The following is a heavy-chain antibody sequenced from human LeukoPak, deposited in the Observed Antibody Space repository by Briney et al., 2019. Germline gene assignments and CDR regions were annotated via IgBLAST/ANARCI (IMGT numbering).Heavy chain of an antibody. Sequence: GGSLRLSCAASGFSFGVYGMHWVRQTPHKGLEWVAVIGHDGSFQDFGDSVKGRFTISRANSKNILFLQMNTLRVDDTAIYYCARDLGMGSYFDYWGQGTQVTVSS. CDR2: IGHDGSFQ. J-gene: IGHJ4*02. V-gene: IGHV3-33*01. CDR3: ARDLGMGSYFDY. D-gene: IGHD6-13*01. CDR1: GFSFGVYG.